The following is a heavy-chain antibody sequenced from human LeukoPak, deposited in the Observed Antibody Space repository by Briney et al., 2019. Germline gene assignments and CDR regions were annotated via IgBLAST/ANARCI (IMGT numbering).Heavy chain of an antibody. CDR3: AKEFSGDSPA. CDR1: GFPFSSYA. J-gene: IGHJ5*02. CDR2: ISGSGDST. D-gene: IGHD1-26*01. Sequence: PGGSLRLSCAASGFPFSSYAMSWVRQAPGKGLEWVSTISGSGDSTYYADSVKGRFTISRDNSKNTLYLQMNSLRAEDTAIYYCAKEFSGDSPAWGQGTLVTVSS. V-gene: IGHV3-23*01.